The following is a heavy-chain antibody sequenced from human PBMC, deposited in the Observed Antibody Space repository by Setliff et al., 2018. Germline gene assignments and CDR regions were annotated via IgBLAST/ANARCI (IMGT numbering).Heavy chain of an antibody. V-gene: IGHV4-38-2*02. J-gene: IGHJ4*02. D-gene: IGHD1-26*01. CDR2: MYHSGST. CDR1: GGSISSGYY. Sequence: SETLSLTCTVSGGSISSGYYWGWIRQPPGKGLEWIGCMYHSGSTYYNPSLKSRVTISIDTSKNSFSLKLASVTAADTAVYYCARVPALGGIVGTHGVDYWGQGTLVTVSS. CDR3: ARVPALGGIVGTHGVDY.